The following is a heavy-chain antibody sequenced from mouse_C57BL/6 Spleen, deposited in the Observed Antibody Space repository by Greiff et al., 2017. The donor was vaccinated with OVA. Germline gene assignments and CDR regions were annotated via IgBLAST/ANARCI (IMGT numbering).Heavy chain of an antibody. CDR3: ARNDWDGAMDY. Sequence: EVNVVESGGGLVKPGGSLKLSCAASGFTFSDYGMHWVRQAPEKGLEWVAYISSGSSTIYYADTVKGRFTISRDNAKNTLFLQMTSLRSEDTAMYYCARNDWDGAMDYWGQGTSVTVSS. D-gene: IGHD4-1*01. CDR2: ISSGSSTI. V-gene: IGHV5-17*01. CDR1: GFTFSDYG. J-gene: IGHJ4*01.